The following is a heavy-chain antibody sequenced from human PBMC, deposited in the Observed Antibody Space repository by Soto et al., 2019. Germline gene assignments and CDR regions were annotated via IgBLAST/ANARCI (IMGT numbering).Heavy chain of an antibody. V-gene: IGHV4-38-2*01. CDR2: IYHSGST. Sequence: PSETLSLTCAVSGHSISSGYYWGWIRQPPGKGLEWIGSIYHSGSTYYNPSLKSRVTISVDTSKNQFSLKLSSVTAADTAVYYCARGQGGSWYSYYYGMDVWGQGTTVTVSS. CDR3: ARGQGGSWYSYYYGMDV. J-gene: IGHJ6*02. CDR1: GHSISSGYY. D-gene: IGHD6-13*01.